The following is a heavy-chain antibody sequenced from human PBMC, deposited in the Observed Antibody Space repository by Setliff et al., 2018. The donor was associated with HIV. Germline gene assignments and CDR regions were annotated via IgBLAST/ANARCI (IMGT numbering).Heavy chain of an antibody. Sequence: KPSETLSLTCIVSGGSIGSYYWSWIRQSPGKGLERIGYVYYTGSTNYNPSLKSRVTIGVDTSKNQFSLKLTSVTAADAAVYYCARRRPPPSGLYSAYYMDVWGTGTTVTVSS. CDR2: VYYTGST. CDR3: ARRRPPPSGLYSAYYMDV. D-gene: IGHD1-26*01. V-gene: IGHV4-59*08. J-gene: IGHJ6*03. CDR1: GGSIGSYY.